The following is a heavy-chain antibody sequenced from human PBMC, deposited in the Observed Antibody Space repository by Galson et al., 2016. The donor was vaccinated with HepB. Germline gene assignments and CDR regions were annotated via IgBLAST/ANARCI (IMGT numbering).Heavy chain of an antibody. J-gene: IGHJ4*02. CDR2: ISHRGST. CDR3: ARSYGAGTYLY. V-gene: IGHV4-39*07. D-gene: IGHD3-10*01. Sequence: GGSISSSSYYWAWIRQTPGKGLEWIGSISHRGSTQYNPSLQSRVTISVDTSKNQFSLKLTSVTAADTAVYFCARSYGAGTYLYWGQGSLVTVSS. CDR1: GGSISSSSYY.